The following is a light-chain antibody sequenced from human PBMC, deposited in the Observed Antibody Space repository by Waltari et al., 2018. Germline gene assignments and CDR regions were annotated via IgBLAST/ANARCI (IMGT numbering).Light chain of an antibody. V-gene: IGKV1-9*01. CDR3: QHLNNYPLS. CDR1: QGISSY. Sequence: DIQLTQSPSFLSASVGDRVTITCRASQGISSYLAWYQQKPGRAPKLLIYAASTLQSGVPSRFSGSGSGTEFTLGISSLQTEDFATYYCQHLNNYPLSFGGGTK. CDR2: AAS. J-gene: IGKJ4*01.